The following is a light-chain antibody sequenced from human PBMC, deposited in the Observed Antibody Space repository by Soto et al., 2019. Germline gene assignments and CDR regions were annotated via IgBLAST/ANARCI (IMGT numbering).Light chain of an antibody. CDR2: DAS. CDR3: QQYDNLPIT. CDR1: QDFSNF. J-gene: IGKJ5*01. Sequence: DIQLTQSPSFLSASIGDRVTITCRASQDFSNFLAWYQQKPGRAPKLLMYDASTLQSGVPSRFSGSGYGTHFTLTISSLHPEDFAVYYCQQYDNLPITFGQGTRLE. V-gene: IGKV1-9*01.